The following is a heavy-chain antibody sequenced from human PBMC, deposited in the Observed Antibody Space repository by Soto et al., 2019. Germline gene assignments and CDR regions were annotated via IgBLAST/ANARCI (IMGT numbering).Heavy chain of an antibody. CDR2: IIPILGIA. CDR1: GGTFSSYT. J-gene: IGHJ4*01. V-gene: IGHV1-69*02. CDR3: ASRHDSSDY. D-gene: IGHD3-22*01. Sequence: QVQLVQSGAEVKKPGSSVKVSCKASGGTFSSYTISWVRQAPGQGLEWMGRIIPILGIANYAQKFQGRVTITADKSTTTANMELSSLRSEDTVMYYCASRHDSSDYWGQGTLVTFSS.